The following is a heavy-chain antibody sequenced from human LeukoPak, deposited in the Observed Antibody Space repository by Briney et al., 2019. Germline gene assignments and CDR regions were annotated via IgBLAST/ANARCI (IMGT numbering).Heavy chain of an antibody. Sequence: SETLSLTCAGYGVSFSGYYLSWIRQPPGKGLEWIAEINHSGSTNYNPSLKSRVTISVDTSKNQFSLKLSSVTAADTAVYYCGANPAVVPAAMPGIPYYYYGMDVWGQGTTVNVSS. D-gene: IGHD2-2*01. CDR2: INHSGST. CDR1: GVSFSGYY. V-gene: IGHV4-34*01. CDR3: GANPAVVPAAMPGIPYYYYGMDV. J-gene: IGHJ6*02.